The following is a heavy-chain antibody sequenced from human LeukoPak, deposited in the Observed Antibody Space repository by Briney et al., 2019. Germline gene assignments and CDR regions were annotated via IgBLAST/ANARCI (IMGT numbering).Heavy chain of an antibody. J-gene: IGHJ3*02. Sequence: QTGGSLRLSCAASGFTFSNYAMSWVRQAQGKGLEWVSLIGGITTNTYYADSVKGRFTISRDNSKNTLDLQMNSLRAEDTAGYYCAKHLLVGGTRGAYAFDIWGRGTMVTVSS. CDR2: IGGITTNT. V-gene: IGHV3-23*01. CDR3: AKHLLVGGTRGAYAFDI. CDR1: GFTFSNYA. D-gene: IGHD1-26*01.